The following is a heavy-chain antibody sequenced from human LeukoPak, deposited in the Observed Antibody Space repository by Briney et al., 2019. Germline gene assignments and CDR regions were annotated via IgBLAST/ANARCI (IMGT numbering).Heavy chain of an antibody. D-gene: IGHD5-12*01. CDR3: AINGGGDSGYGNFDY. J-gene: IGHJ4*02. CDR2: ISYDGSIN. CDR1: GFTFNTYA. V-gene: IGHV3-30*04. Sequence: GGSLRLSCAASGFTFNTYAMHWVRQAPGKGLEWVALISYDGSINYYADSVKGRFTISRDNSKNTLYLQMNSLRSEDTALYYCAINGGGDSGYGNFDYWGQGTLVTVSS.